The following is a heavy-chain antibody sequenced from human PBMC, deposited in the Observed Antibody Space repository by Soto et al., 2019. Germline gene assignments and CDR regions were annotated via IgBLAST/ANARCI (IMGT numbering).Heavy chain of an antibody. CDR2: ISAYNGNA. CDR3: ARDQESITDRILQY. Sequence: AAVNVSCKASCDTFASFGFSWVRQAPGQGLEWLGWISAYNGNAHYAQKVRDRATLTTDTSTNTAYMELRSLTSDDTAVYYCARDQESITDRILQYWGQGTRVTVSS. CDR1: CDTFASFG. V-gene: IGHV1-18*01. J-gene: IGHJ4*02. D-gene: IGHD3-10*01.